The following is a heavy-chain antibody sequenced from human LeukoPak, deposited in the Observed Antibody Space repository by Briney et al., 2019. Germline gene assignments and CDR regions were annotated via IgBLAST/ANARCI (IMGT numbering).Heavy chain of an antibody. CDR3: AKARSTVSNFDY. CDR1: GITFSSYA. D-gene: IGHD4-11*01. J-gene: IGHJ4*02. CDR2: ISYSGLTT. V-gene: IGHV3-23*01. Sequence: QPGGSLRLSCAASGITFSSYAMNWVRQAPGKGLEWVSVISYSGLTTYYADSVKGRFTISRDNSKNTVYLQMNSLRAEDTAVYYCAKARSTVSNFDYWGQGTLVTVSS.